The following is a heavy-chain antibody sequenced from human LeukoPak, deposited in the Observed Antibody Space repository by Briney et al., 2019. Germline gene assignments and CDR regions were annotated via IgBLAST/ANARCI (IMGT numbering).Heavy chain of an antibody. D-gene: IGHD2-21*02. CDR2: IYYSGST. CDR3: ARQGGGDYLSPVNY. V-gene: IGHV4-39*01. CDR1: GGSISSSSYY. Sequence: PSETLSLTCTVSGGSISSSSYYWGWIRPPPGKGLEWIGYIYYSGSTYYTPSLKSRITISVYTTKIPFSLKLSSVTAADTAFYYCARQGGGDYLSPVNYGGQGTLVTVSS. J-gene: IGHJ4*02.